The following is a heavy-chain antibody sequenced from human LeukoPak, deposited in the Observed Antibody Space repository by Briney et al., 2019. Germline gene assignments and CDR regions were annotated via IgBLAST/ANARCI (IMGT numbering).Heavy chain of an antibody. J-gene: IGHJ6*03. V-gene: IGHV4-38-2*01. Sequence: SETLSLTCAVSGYPINNAYYWVWIPQPPGKGLDWIGSLYPPDSIYYNPSLKSRVTMSVDTSRNQFSLKLSFVTAADTAVYYCARQYDSYYYYYLDLWGTGTTVTVSS. CDR1: GYPINNAYY. D-gene: IGHD2-2*01. CDR3: ARQYDSYYYYYLDL. CDR2: LYPPDSI.